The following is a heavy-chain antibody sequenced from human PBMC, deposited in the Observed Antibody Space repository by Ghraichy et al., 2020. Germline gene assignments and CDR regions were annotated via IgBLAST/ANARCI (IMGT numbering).Heavy chain of an antibody. Sequence: GGSLRLSCAASGFTFCTYAMTWVRQAPGKGLEWVSATSGGGGSTYYADSVKGRFTISRDNSKNTLYLQMNSLRAEDTAVYSCAKVVSWRYFDLWGRGTLVTVSS. CDR1: GFTFCTYA. J-gene: IGHJ2*01. V-gene: IGHV3-23*01. CDR2: TSGGGGST. D-gene: IGHD5/OR15-5a*01. CDR3: AKVVSWRYFDL.